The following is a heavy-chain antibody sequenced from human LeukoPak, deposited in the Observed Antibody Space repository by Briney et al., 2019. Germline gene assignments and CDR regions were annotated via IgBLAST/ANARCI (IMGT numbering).Heavy chain of an antibody. Sequence: PSETLSLTCTVSGGSISSGSYYWSWIRQPAGKGLEWIGRIYTSGSTNYNPSLKSRVTISVDTSKNQFSLKLSSVTAADTAVYYCARHDFYDSSGYYNWFDPWGQGTLVTVSS. D-gene: IGHD3-22*01. CDR1: GGSISSGSYY. CDR2: IYTSGST. CDR3: ARHDFYDSSGYYNWFDP. J-gene: IGHJ5*02. V-gene: IGHV4-61*02.